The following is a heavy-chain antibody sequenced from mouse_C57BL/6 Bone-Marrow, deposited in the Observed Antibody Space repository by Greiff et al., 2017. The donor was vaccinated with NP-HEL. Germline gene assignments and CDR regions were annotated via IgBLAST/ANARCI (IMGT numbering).Heavy chain of an antibody. CDR1: GYTFTSYW. V-gene: IGHV1-7*01. CDR2: INPSSGYT. J-gene: IGHJ2*01. D-gene: IGHD6-1*01. Sequence: QVQLKESGAELAKPGASVKLSCKASGYTFTSYWMHWVKQRPGQGLEWIGYINPSSGYTKYNQKFKDKATLTANKSTSTAYMQLSSQTCEDSAVDYWVSSPYYFDYWGQGTTLTVSA. CDR3: VSSPYYFDY.